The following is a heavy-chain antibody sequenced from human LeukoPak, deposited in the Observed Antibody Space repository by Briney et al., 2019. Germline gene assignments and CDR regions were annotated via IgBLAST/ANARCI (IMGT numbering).Heavy chain of an antibody. J-gene: IGHJ4*02. V-gene: IGHV3-48*02. CDR3: ARVTSFDY. D-gene: IGHD2-2*01. CDR1: GFTFSSYT. CDR2: ISGCGSTI. Sequence: GGSLRLSCAASGFTFSSYTMNWVRQAPGKGLEWVSYISGCGSTIYYADSVKGRFTISRDNAKNSLYLQMNSLRDEDTAVYYCARVTSFDYWGQGTLVTVSS.